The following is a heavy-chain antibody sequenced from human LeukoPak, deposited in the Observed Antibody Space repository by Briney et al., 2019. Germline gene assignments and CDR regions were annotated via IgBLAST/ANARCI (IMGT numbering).Heavy chain of an antibody. J-gene: IGHJ4*02. V-gene: IGHV3-21*01. D-gene: IGHD4-23*01. CDR2: ISGTGSNI. CDR3: ARVTTVARGDY. CDR1: GFTFSSYN. Sequence: PGGSLRLSCAASGFTFSSYNMNWVRQAPGKGLEWVSSISGTGSNIYYADSVKGRSTISRDNAKNSLYLQMNSLRAEDAAVYYCARVTTVARGDYWGQGTLVTVSS.